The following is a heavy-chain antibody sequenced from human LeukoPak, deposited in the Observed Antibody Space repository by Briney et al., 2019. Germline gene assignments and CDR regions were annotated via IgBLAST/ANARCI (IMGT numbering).Heavy chain of an antibody. J-gene: IGHJ4*02. D-gene: IGHD1-7*01. CDR1: GGSFSGYY. CDR3: ARRNYQGFDY. CDR2: INHSGST. Sequence: SETLSLTCAVYGGSFSGYYWSWIRQPPGKGLEWIGEINHSGSTNYNPSLKSRVTISVDTSKNQFSLKLSSVTAADTAVYYCARRNYQGFDYWGQGTLVTVSS. V-gene: IGHV4-34*01.